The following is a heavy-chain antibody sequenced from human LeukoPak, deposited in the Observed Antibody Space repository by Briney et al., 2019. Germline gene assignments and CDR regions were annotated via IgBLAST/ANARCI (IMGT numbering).Heavy chain of an antibody. D-gene: IGHD4-11*01. J-gene: IGHJ6*03. Sequence: GGSLRLSCAGSGFTFDDYGMSSVRQAPGKGLEWVSGINWNGGSTGYADSVKGRFTISRDNAKNSLYLQMNSLRAEDTPLYYCARAIYYSNLWYYYYYMDVWGKGTTVTVSS. V-gene: IGHV3-20*04. CDR3: ARAIYYSNLWYYYYYMDV. CDR1: GFTFDDYG. CDR2: INWNGGST.